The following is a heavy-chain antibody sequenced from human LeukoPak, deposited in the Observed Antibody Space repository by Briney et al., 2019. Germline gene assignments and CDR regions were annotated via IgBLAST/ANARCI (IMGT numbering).Heavy chain of an antibody. Sequence: GESLKISCKGSGYSFTSYWVTWVRQMPGKGLEWMGTIDPSDSNSNYSPSFQGHVTISTDKSISTAYLQWSSLKASDTAVYYCARRREYYDSSGYSIAFDIWGQGTMVTVSS. CDR2: IDPSDSNS. CDR1: GYSFTSYW. D-gene: IGHD3-22*01. V-gene: IGHV5-10-1*01. J-gene: IGHJ3*02. CDR3: ARRREYYDSSGYSIAFDI.